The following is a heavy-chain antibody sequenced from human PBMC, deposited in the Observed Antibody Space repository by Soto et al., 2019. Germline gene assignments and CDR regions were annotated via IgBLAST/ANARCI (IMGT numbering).Heavy chain of an antibody. CDR2: ISYDGNNK. V-gene: IGHV3-30-3*01. Sequence: QVQLVESGGGVVQPGRSLRLSCAASGFTFNNYAMHWVRQAPGKGLGWVAIISYDGNNKYYADSVKGRFTISRDNSKNTMYLQMNSLRAEDTAVYFCARDARLMITFGGVNLYFDYWGQGTLVTVSS. J-gene: IGHJ4*02. CDR1: GFTFNNYA. D-gene: IGHD3-16*01. CDR3: ARDARLMITFGGVNLYFDY.